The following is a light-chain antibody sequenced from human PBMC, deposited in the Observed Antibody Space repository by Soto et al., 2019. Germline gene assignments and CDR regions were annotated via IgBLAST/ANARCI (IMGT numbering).Light chain of an antibody. CDR1: QDIDVS. CDR2: AAS. J-gene: IGKJ1*01. CDR3: QHYETFSWT. Sequence: DIQMSQFPSTLSASVGDRFTITCRASQDIDVSLAWFQQRPGEAPKLLIFAASGLESGVPSTFSGSGSGTEFTLTISSVQPEDFATYFCQHYETFSWTFGQGTKWIS. V-gene: IGKV1-5*01.